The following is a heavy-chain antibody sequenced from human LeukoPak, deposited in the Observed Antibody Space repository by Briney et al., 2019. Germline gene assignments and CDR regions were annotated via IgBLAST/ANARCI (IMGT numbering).Heavy chain of an antibody. J-gene: IGHJ5*02. CDR2: INHSGGT. Sequence: SETLSLTCAVYGGSFSGYYWSWIRQPPGKGLEWIGEINHSGGTNYNPSLKSRVTISVDTSKNQFSLKLSSVTAADTAVYYCARDGNGWYPNWFDPWGQGTLVTVSS. D-gene: IGHD6-19*01. V-gene: IGHV4-34*01. CDR1: GGSFSGYY. CDR3: ARDGNGWYPNWFDP.